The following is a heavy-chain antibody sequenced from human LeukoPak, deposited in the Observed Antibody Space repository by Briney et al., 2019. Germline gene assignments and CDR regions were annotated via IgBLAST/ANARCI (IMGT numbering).Heavy chain of an antibody. V-gene: IGHV1-18*01. D-gene: IGHD6-6*01. Sequence: ASVKVSCKASGYTFTSYGISWVRQAPGQGLEWMGWISAYNGNTNYAQKLQGRVTMTTDTSTSTAYMELRSLRSDDTAVYYCARDSPTYSSSSPSDYWGQGTLVTASS. CDR3: ARDSPTYSSSSPSDY. CDR2: ISAYNGNT. J-gene: IGHJ4*02. CDR1: GYTFTSYG.